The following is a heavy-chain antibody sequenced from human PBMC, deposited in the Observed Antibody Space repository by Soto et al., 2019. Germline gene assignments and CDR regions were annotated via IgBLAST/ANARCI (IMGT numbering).Heavy chain of an antibody. J-gene: IGHJ6*02. D-gene: IGHD1-7*01. CDR2: SSISSSYI. CDR1: GFTFSNYN. Sequence: GGSLRLSCAASGFTFSNYNMNWVRQAPGKGLELVSSSSISSSYIYYADSVKGRFTISRDNAKNSLYLQMNSLRAEDTAVYYCARMELVYGMDVWSQGTTVTVSS. V-gene: IGHV3-21*01. CDR3: ARMELVYGMDV.